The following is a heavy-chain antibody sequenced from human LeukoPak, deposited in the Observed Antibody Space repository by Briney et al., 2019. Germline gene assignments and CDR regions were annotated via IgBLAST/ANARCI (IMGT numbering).Heavy chain of an antibody. Sequence: SETLSLTCAVYGGSFSGYYWSWIRQPPGKGLEWIGEINHSGSTNYNPSLKSRVTISVDTSKNQFSLKLSSVTAADTAVYYCARDKRIAVAGPGVNWFDPWGQGTLVTVSS. D-gene: IGHD6-19*01. CDR2: INHSGST. V-gene: IGHV4-34*01. CDR3: ARDKRIAVAGPGVNWFDP. CDR1: GGSFSGYY. J-gene: IGHJ5*02.